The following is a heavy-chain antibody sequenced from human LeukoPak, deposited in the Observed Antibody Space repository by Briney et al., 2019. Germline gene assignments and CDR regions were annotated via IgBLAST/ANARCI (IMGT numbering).Heavy chain of an antibody. CDR1: GGSISSYY. J-gene: IGHJ6*02. D-gene: IGHD3-10*01. CDR2: IYYSGST. V-gene: IGHV4-59*05. Sequence: SETPSLTCTVSGGSISSYYWSWIRQPPGKGLEWIGRIYYSGSTYYNPSLKSRVTISVDTSKNQFSLKLSSVTAADTAVYYCARLLSNSGSYYYYYYYGMDVWGQGTTVTVSS. CDR3: ARLLSNSGSYYYYYYYGMDV.